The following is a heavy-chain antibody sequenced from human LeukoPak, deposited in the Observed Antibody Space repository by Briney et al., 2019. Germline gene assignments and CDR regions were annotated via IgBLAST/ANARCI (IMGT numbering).Heavy chain of an antibody. CDR2: INPNSGGT. J-gene: IGHJ4*02. V-gene: IGHV1-2*02. D-gene: IGHD6-13*01. CDR1: GYTFTGYY. CDR3: ARAFSSSWYRPGDC. Sequence: AAVKVSCKASGYTFTGYYIHWVRQAPGQGLEWMGWINPNSGGTNYAQNFQGRVTMTRDTSISTAYMELSRLRSDDTAVYYCARAFSSSWYRPGDCWGQGTLVAVSS.